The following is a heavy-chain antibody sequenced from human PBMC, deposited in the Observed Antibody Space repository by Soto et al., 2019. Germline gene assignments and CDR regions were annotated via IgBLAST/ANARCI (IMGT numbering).Heavy chain of an antibody. CDR3: ARHVRDSRSLNGRYYFDY. V-gene: IGHV4-39*01. J-gene: IGHJ4*01. Sequence: QLRLQESGPGLVKPSETLSLTCTVSGASISSDGFYWGWIRQPPGKGLEWIASIYYNGDTFHNPSLKSRVTMSVDTSKNTFSLNLRSVTAADTAVYYCARHVRDSRSLNGRYYFDYWGHGSLVTVSS. D-gene: IGHD6-6*01. CDR1: GASISSDGFY. CDR2: IYYNGDT.